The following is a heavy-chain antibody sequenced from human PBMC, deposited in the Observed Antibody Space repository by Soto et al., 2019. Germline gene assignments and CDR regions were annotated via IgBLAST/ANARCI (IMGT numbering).Heavy chain of an antibody. CDR1: GFTFSSYW. CDR2: IKQDGSEK. V-gene: IGHV3-7*01. J-gene: IGHJ5*02. D-gene: IGHD6-19*01. Sequence: GGSLRLSCAASGFTFSSYWMSWVRQAPGKGLEWVANIKQDGSEKYYVDSVKGRFTISRDNAKNSLYLQMNSLRAEDTAVYYCARNPYSSGWYWSGGGNWFDPWGQGTLVTVSS. CDR3: ARNPYSSGWYWSGGGNWFDP.